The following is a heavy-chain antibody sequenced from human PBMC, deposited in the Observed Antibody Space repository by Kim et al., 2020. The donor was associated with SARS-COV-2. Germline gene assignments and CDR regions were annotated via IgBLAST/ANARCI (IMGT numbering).Heavy chain of an antibody. D-gene: IGHD1-26*01. J-gene: IGHJ3*02. CDR3: TRGPPYSESYWDAFDN. V-gene: IGHV3-73*01. Sequence: GGSLRLSCAASGLTFSGSAMHWVRQASGKGLEWVGRIRSKANSYATAYAASVKGRFTISRDDSKNTAYLQMNSLKTEDTAVYYCTRGPPYSESYWDAFDNWGQGTMVTVSS. CDR2: IRSKANSYAT. CDR1: GLTFSGSA.